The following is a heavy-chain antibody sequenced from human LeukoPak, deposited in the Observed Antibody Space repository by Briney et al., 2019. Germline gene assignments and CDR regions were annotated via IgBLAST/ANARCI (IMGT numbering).Heavy chain of an antibody. Sequence: GGSLRLSCAASGFTFSSYAMSWVRQAPGKGLEWVSAISGSGSNTYYADSVKGWFTISRDNSKNTLYLQMNSLRAEDTAVYYCAKGGKYYYDGGGYYPGDYWGQGTLVTVSS. CDR1: GFTFSSYA. V-gene: IGHV3-23*01. CDR2: ISGSGSNT. D-gene: IGHD3-22*01. J-gene: IGHJ4*02. CDR3: AKGGKYYYDGGGYYPGDY.